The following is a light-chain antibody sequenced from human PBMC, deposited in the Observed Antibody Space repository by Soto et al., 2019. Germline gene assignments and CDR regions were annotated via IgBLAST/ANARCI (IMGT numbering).Light chain of an antibody. J-gene: IGKJ1*01. Sequence: IVLTQSPGTLSLSPGERTTLSCRASQSISRYLAWYQQKPGQGPRLLIYGASSRATGTPDRFSGSGSGTDFTLTINRLEPEDFALYYCQQYGSSPPTFGQATKVDIK. CDR3: QQYGSSPPT. CDR1: QSISRY. V-gene: IGKV3-20*01. CDR2: GAS.